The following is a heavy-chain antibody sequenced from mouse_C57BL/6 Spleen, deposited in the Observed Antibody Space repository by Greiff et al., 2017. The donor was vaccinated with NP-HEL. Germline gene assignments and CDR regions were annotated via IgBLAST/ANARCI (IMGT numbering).Heavy chain of an antibody. J-gene: IGHJ2*01. Sequence: VPIHHPLPSLFNPFASVKLSCKASGYTFTSYDINWVKQRPGQGLEWIGWIYPRDGSTKYNEKFKGKATLTVDTSSSTAYMELHSLTSEDSAVYFCARSGDGCDYWGQGTTLTVSS. V-gene: IGHV1-85*01. D-gene: IGHD2-3*01. CDR3: ARSGDGCDY. CDR1: GYTFTSYD. CDR2: IYPRDGST.